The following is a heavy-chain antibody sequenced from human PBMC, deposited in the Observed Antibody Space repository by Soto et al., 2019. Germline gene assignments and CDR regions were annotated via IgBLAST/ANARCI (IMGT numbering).Heavy chain of an antibody. CDR1: GFTFDDYT. Sequence: EVHLVESGGGFVQPGRSLRLSCAASGFTFDDYTMHWVRQAPGKGLEWVSGISWSSVTIVYADSVKGRFTISRDNAKKSLYLQLNSVSAEDTALYYCAKERQRCIETNCYTWATGGADVWGQGTKVTVSS. D-gene: IGHD2-2*02. CDR3: AKERQRCIETNCYTWATGGADV. V-gene: IGHV3-9*01. CDR2: ISWSSVTI. J-gene: IGHJ6*02.